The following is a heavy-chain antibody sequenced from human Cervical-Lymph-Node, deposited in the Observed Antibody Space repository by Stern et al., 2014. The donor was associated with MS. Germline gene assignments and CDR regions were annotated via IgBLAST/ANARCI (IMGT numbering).Heavy chain of an antibody. CDR2: IIPLFGTT. D-gene: IGHD2-21*02. V-gene: IGHV1-69*06. J-gene: IGHJ6*02. CDR3: ARDGDFGSNYGMDV. Sequence: VQLVESGAELKKPGSSVKVSCKASGGTFSSYGISWVRQAPGQGIEWMGGIIPLFGTTNYARRLQGRVPITADISTSTAYMELSSLRSEDTAVYYCARDGDFGSNYGMDVWGQGTTVTVSS. CDR1: GGTFSSYG.